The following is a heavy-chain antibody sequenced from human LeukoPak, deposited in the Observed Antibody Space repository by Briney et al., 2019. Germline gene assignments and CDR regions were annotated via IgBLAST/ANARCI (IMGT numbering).Heavy chain of an antibody. V-gene: IGHV4-38-2*01. Sequence: SETLSLTCAVSGYSISSGYYLGWLRQPPGKGLEWIGSIYHSGSTYYNPSLKSRVTISVDTSKNQFSLKLSSVTAADTAVYYCERVEMATITGYFDLWGRGTLVTVSS. CDR3: ERVEMATITGYFDL. D-gene: IGHD5-24*01. CDR2: IYHSGST. CDR1: GYSISSGYY. J-gene: IGHJ2*01.